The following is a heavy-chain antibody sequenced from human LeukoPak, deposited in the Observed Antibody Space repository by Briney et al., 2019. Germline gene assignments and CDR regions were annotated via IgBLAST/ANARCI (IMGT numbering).Heavy chain of an antibody. Sequence: SVKVSCKASGGTFSSYAISWVRQAPGQGLEWMGGIIPIFGTANYAQKFQGRVTITADESTSTAYMELSSLRSEDTAVYYCARAFLVTTPCFDYWGQGTLVTVSS. CDR1: GGTFSSYA. J-gene: IGHJ4*02. CDR2: IIPIFGTA. V-gene: IGHV1-69*13. D-gene: IGHD4-17*01. CDR3: ARAFLVTTPCFDY.